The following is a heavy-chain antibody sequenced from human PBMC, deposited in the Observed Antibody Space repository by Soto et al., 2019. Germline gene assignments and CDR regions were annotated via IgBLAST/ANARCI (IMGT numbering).Heavy chain of an antibody. D-gene: IGHD1-20*01. V-gene: IGHV3-74*01. CDR2: INSDGSST. J-gene: IGHJ5*02. Sequence: GGSLRLSCAASGFTFSSYWMRWVRQAPGKGQVWVSRINSDGSSTSYADSVKGRFTISRDNAKNTLYLQMNSLRAEDTAVYYCARVPLTGTTSLRKNNWFDPWGQGT. CDR3: ARVPLTGTTSLRKNNWFDP. CDR1: GFTFSSYW.